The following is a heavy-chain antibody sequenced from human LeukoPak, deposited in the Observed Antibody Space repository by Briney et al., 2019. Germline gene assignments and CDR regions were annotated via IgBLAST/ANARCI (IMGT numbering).Heavy chain of an antibody. CDR1: GGTFSSYA. CDR2: IIPIFGTA. D-gene: IGHD3-22*01. CDR3: ARVHSSGYYDYFDY. J-gene: IGHJ4*02. Sequence: SVKVSCKASGGTFSSYAISWVRQAPGQGLEWMGGIIPIFGTANYAQKFQGRVTITTDESTSTAYMELSSLRSEDTAVYYCARVHSSGYYDYFDYWGQGTLVTVSS. V-gene: IGHV1-69*05.